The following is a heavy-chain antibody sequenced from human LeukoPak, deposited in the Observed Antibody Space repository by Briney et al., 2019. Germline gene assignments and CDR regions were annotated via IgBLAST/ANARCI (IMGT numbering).Heavy chain of an antibody. V-gene: IGHV3-23*01. CDR3: AKASLYDSSGYYRYYYYYGMDV. CDR1: GFTFSSYG. CDR2: ISGSGGST. D-gene: IGHD3-22*01. Sequence: GGSLRLSCAASGFTFSSYGMSWVRQAPGKGLEWVSAISGSGGSTYYADSVKGRFTISRDNSKNTLYLQMNSLRAEDTAVYYCAKASLYDSSGYYRYYYYYGMDVWGQGTTVTVSS. J-gene: IGHJ6*02.